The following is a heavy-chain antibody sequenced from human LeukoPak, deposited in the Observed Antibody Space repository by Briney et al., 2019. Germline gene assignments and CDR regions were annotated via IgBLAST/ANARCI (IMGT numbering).Heavy chain of an antibody. D-gene: IGHD1-26*01. CDR1: GYSFTSYW. Sequence: GESLKISCKGSGYSFTSYWIGWVRQLPGKGLEWMGIIYPGGSDTRHSPSFQGQVTISPDQSTSTAYPQCSSLKASDTAMYYCADGEWELLTADYWGQATLVTVSS. CDR2: IYPGGSDT. V-gene: IGHV5-51*01. J-gene: IGHJ4*02. CDR3: ADGEWELLTADY.